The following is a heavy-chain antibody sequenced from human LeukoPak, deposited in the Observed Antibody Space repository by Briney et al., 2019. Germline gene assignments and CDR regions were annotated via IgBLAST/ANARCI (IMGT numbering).Heavy chain of an antibody. D-gene: IGHD6-19*01. J-gene: IGHJ4*02. V-gene: IGHV1-18*04. CDR2: ISPYNGNT. CDR1: GYTFTTYG. CDR3: AREGGYSSGWFQGVAYYFDY. Sequence: GASVKVSCKASGYTFTTYGISWVRQAPGQGLEWTGWISPYNGNTNYPQRLQGRVTMTTDTSTNTAYMELRSLRSDDTAVYYCAREGGYSSGWFQGVAYYFDYWGQGTLVTVSS.